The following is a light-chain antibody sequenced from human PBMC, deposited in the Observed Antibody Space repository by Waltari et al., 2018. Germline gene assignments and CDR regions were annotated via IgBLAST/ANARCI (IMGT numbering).Light chain of an antibody. Sequence: QSALTQPASVSGSPGQSITISCTGTNSDVGAYDYVSWYQHHPGKAPQLFIYEVTNRPSGVSNRVSVSKSDNTASLTISGLQAEDEAEYYCCSCSYTPTTTVIFGGGTKLTVL. CDR3: CSCSYTPTTTVI. CDR1: NSDVGAYDY. V-gene: IGLV2-14*01. J-gene: IGLJ2*01. CDR2: EVT.